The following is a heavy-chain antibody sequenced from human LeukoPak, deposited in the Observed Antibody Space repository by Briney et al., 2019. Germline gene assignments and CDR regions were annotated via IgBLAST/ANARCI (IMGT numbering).Heavy chain of an antibody. CDR2: INPSGGST. V-gene: IGHV1-46*01. CDR3: ASGPARTAFDY. CDR1: GYTFTSYY. J-gene: IGHJ4*02. Sequence: ASVKVSCKASGYTFTSYYMHWVRQAPGQGLEWMGIINPSGGSTSYAQKFQGRVTMTRDMSTSTAYMELSSLRSEDTAAYYCASGPARTAFDYWGQGTLVTVSS. D-gene: IGHD1-14*01.